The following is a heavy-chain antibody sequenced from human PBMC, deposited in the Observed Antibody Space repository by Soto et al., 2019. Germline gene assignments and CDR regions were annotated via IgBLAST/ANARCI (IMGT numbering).Heavy chain of an antibody. V-gene: IGHV4-30-4*01. D-gene: IGHD7-27*01. Sequence: SETLSLTCTVSGGSINTVNYFWSWIRQSPDKGLEWIGHIYNGGTIYSNPSLKGRVTMSVDTSNNQFSLNLNSMSAADTDVYFCARGPSGDKVDSWGQGALVTVSS. CDR3: ARGPSGDKVDS. J-gene: IGHJ4*02. CDR1: GGSINTVNYF. CDR2: IYNGGTI.